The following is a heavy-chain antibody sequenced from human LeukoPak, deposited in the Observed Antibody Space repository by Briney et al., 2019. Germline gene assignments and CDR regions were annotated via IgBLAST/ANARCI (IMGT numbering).Heavy chain of an antibody. Sequence: PGGSLRLSCAASGFTVSSSYISWVRQAPGKGLEWVAVISYDGSNKYYADSVKGRFTISRDNSKNTLYLQMNSLRAEDTAVYYCAKGLRYSDNWGQGTLVTVSS. CDR3: AKGLRYSDN. D-gene: IGHD3-9*01. CDR1: GFTVSSSY. CDR2: ISYDGSNK. J-gene: IGHJ4*02. V-gene: IGHV3-30*18.